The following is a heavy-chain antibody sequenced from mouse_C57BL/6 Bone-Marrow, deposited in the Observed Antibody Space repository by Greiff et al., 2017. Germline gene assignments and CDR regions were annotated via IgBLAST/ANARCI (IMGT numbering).Heavy chain of an antibody. J-gene: IGHJ1*03. CDR1: GFTFNTYA. D-gene: IGHD1-1*01. CDR2: LRSKSSNYAT. Sequence: GGGLVQPKGSLKLSCAASGFTFNTYAMHWVRQAPGKGLEWVARLRSKSSNYATYYADSVKDRFTISRDDSQSMLYLQMNNLKTEDTAMYYCVRDGGSSPWYFDVWGTGTTVTVSS. V-gene: IGHV10-3*01. CDR3: VRDGGSSPWYFDV.